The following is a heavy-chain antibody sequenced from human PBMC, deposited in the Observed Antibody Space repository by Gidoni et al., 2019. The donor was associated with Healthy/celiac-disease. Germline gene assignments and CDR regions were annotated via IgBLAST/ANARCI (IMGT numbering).Heavy chain of an antibody. CDR3: ARDVSRRGGTNNWFDP. J-gene: IGHJ5*02. CDR2: ISSSSSTI. Sequence: EVQLVESGGGLVQPGGSLRLSCAASGFTFSRYSMNWVRQAPGKGLEWVSYISSSSSTIYYADSVKGRFTISRDNAKNSLYLQMNSLRDEDTAVYYCARDVSRRGGTNNWFDPWGQGTLVTVSS. V-gene: IGHV3-48*02. CDR1: GFTFSRYS. D-gene: IGHD1-1*01.